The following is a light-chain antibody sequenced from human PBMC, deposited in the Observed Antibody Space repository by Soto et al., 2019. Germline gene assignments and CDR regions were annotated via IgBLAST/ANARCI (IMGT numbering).Light chain of an antibody. J-gene: IGLJ1*01. CDR2: EVS. Sequence: QSALTQPASVSGSPGQSITISCTGTSSDVGTYNYVSWHQQRPGQAPKLMIYEVSNRPSGLSDRFSASKSGNTASLTFSGLQAGDEADYYCSSYRSGSTYVFGTGTKVTVL. CDR1: SSDVGTYNY. V-gene: IGLV2-14*01. CDR3: SSYRSGSTYV.